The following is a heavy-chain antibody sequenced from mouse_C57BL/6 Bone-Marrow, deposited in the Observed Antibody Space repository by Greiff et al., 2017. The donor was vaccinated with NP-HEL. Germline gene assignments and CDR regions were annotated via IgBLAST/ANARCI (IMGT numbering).Heavy chain of an antibody. CDR2: IYPRSGNT. Sequence: QVQLQQSGAELARPGASVKLSCKASGYTFTSYGISWVKQRAGQGLEWIGEIYPRSGNTYYNEKFKGKATLTADKSSSTAYMELRSLTSEDSAVYFCARSYYSNYFDYWGQGTTLTVSS. CDR1: GYTFTSYG. V-gene: IGHV1-81*01. J-gene: IGHJ2*01. CDR3: ARSYYSNYFDY. D-gene: IGHD2-5*01.